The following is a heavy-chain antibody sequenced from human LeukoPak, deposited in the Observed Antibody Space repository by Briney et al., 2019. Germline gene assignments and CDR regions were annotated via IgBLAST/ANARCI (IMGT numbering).Heavy chain of an antibody. D-gene: IGHD3-22*01. V-gene: IGHV3-30*02. J-gene: IGHJ3*01. CDR3: ARTIYYYESTSYFSDAFDV. Sequence: GGSLRLSYAASGFTFSSYGMHWVRQAPGKGLEWVAFIRYGGSNKYYADSVKGRFTISRDNSKNTLYLQMNSLRAEDTAVYYCARTIYYYESTSYFSDAFDVWGQGTMVTVSS. CDR2: IRYGGSNK. CDR1: GFTFSSYG.